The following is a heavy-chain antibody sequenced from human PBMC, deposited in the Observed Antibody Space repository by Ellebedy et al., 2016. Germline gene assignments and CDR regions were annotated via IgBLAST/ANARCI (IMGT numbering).Heavy chain of an antibody. CDR1: GFTFSNAW. V-gene: IGHV3-15*01. D-gene: IGHD5-18*01. CDR2: IKSKTDGGAA. Sequence: GESLKISCAASGFTFSNAWMNWVRQAPGKGLEWVGCIKSKTDGGAADYAAPVKGRFTIARDGSKNTLYLQMNSLKTEDTAVYFCTTVYRYNYDSVWGQGTLVTVSS. CDR3: TTVYRYNYDSV. J-gene: IGHJ4*02.